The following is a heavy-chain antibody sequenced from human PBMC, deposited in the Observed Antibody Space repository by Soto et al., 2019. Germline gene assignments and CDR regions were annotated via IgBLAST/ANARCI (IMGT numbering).Heavy chain of an antibody. D-gene: IGHD3-16*01. J-gene: IGHJ4*02. V-gene: IGHV4-34*08. CDR3: PGGDF. CDR2: INDSGST. Sequence: PSETLALTCAVSGGTFRVYVRSWFRQSPDKGLEWIGEINDSGSTYYNPSFKSRLTISVDTSKSQISLTLTSVTAADSAVYYCPGGDFWGQGTWVTVSS. CDR1: GGTFRVYV.